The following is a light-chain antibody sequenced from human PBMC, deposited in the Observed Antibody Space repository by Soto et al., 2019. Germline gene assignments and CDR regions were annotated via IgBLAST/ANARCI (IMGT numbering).Light chain of an antibody. Sequence: QSALTQPASVSGSPGQSITISCTGTSSDVGAYNFVSWYQHHPGKAPKLMIFDVSNRPSGVSNRFSGSKSGNTASLTISGLQAEDEADYYCTSYTCTSPLVFGGGTKVTVL. CDR1: SSDVGAYNF. V-gene: IGLV2-14*03. CDR2: DVS. CDR3: TSYTCTSPLV. J-gene: IGLJ2*01.